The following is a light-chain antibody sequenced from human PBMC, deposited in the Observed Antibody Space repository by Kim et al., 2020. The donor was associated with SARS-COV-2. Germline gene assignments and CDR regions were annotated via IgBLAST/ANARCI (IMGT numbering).Light chain of an antibody. CDR3: QHSYIAPYT. CDR1: QNNNIY. CDR2: ATS. Sequence: DIQMTQSTSSLSASVGDRVTITCRASQNNNIYLNWYQQKPGKAPNILIYATSTLESGVPSSFSGSRSGTSLTLTISSLRPEDFATYYRQHSYIAPYTFGQGTKLEI. J-gene: IGKJ2*01. V-gene: IGKV1-39*01.